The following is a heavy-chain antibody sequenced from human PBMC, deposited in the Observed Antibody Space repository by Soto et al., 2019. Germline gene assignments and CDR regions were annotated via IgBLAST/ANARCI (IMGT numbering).Heavy chain of an antibody. D-gene: IGHD6-6*01. CDR1: GYTFTGYY. CDR3: ARDRYSCFYSLRAGGSAGGY. Sequence: GASVKVSCKASGYTFTGYYMHWVRQAPGQGLEWMGWINPNSGGTNYAQKFQGRVTMTRDTSISTAYMELSRLRSDDTAVYYCARDRYSCFYSLRAGGSAGGYWCPAILVSVSS. CDR2: INPNSGGT. J-gene: IGHJ4*02. V-gene: IGHV1-2*02.